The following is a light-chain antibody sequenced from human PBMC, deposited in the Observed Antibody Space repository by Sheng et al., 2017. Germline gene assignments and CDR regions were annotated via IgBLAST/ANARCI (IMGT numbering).Light chain of an antibody. CDR2: KAS. Sequence: DIQMTQSPSTLSASVGDRVTITCRASESINSWLAWYQQKPGKAPKLLVYKASSLQSGVPPTFSGSGSGTEFTLTISSLQPDDVATYYCQQYDSYPYTFGQGTKLEIK. V-gene: IGKV1-5*03. CDR3: QQYDSYPYT. CDR1: ESINSW. J-gene: IGKJ2*01.